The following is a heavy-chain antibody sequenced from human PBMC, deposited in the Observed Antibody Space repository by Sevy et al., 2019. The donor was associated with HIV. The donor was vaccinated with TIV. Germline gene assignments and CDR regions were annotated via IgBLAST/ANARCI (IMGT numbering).Heavy chain of an antibody. J-gene: IGHJ5*02. CDR2: IKSRTEGGTP. V-gene: IGHV3-15*01. CDR1: GFTFSNVW. Sequence: GGSLRLSCAASGFTFSNVWMSWVRQAPGKGLERVGHIKSRTEGGTPDYAAPVKGRFNISRDDSKSTLYLQMNSLKTEDTAVYYCTTGGSKLHHWGQGTLVTVSS. D-gene: IGHD3-16*01. CDR3: TTGGSKLHH.